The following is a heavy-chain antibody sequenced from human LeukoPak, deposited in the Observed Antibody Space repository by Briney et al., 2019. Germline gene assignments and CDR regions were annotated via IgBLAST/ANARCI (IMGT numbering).Heavy chain of an antibody. CDR2: ISYDGSNE. D-gene: IGHD1-26*01. J-gene: IGHJ6*03. CDR1: GFTFSSYV. V-gene: IGHV3-30*04. Sequence: QSGGSLRLSCAASGFTFSSYVMHWVRQAPGKGLEWVAIISYDGSNEYYADSVKGRFTISRDNSKNTLYLQMNSLRAEDTALYFCARDPYSGSYGNYYYYYMDVWGKGTTVTISS. CDR3: ARDPYSGSYGNYYYYYMDV.